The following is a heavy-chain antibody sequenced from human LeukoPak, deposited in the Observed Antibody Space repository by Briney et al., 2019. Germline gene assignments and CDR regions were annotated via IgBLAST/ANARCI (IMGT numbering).Heavy chain of an antibody. V-gene: IGHV3-48*04. D-gene: IGHD1-26*01. CDR1: GFTFSSYS. J-gene: IGHJ3*01. CDR3: ARVIGWDEPFDL. Sequence: HSGGSLRLSCAASGFTFSSYSMNWVRQAPGKGLEWVSYISSSSSTIYYADSVKGRFTVSRDNAKNTLYLQMNSLRAEDTAIYYCARVIGWDEPFDLWGQGTMVTVSS. CDR2: ISSSSSTI.